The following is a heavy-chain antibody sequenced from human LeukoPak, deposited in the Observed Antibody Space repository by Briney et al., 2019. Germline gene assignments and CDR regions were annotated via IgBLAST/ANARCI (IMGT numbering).Heavy chain of an antibody. V-gene: IGHV4-59*08. J-gene: IGHJ5*02. D-gene: IGHD6-25*01. CDR1: GGSIRSYY. Sequence: SETLSLTCTVSGGSIRSYYWSWIRQPPGKGLEWIGYIYYSGSTNYNPSLKSRVTISVDTSTNQFSLKLSSVTAADTAVYYCARSLAAPSGSGRFDPWGQGTLVTVSS. CDR2: IYYSGST. CDR3: ARSLAAPSGSGRFDP.